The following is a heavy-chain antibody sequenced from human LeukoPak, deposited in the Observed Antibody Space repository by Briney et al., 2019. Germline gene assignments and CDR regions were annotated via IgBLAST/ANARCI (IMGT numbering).Heavy chain of an antibody. CDR3: ARVLEVPAASQPYYYYMDV. J-gene: IGHJ6*03. Sequence: SETLSLTCTVSGGSISSYYWSWIRQPPGKGLEWIGYIYYSGSTNYNPSLKSRVTISVDTSKNQFSLKLSSVTAADTAVYYCARVLEVPAASQPYYYYMDVWGKGTTVTISS. CDR2: IYYSGST. D-gene: IGHD2-2*01. V-gene: IGHV4-59*01. CDR1: GGSISSYY.